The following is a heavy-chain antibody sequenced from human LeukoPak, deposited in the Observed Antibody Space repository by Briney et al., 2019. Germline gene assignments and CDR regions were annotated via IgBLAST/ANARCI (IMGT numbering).Heavy chain of an antibody. CDR1: GGTFSSYA. Sequence: SVKVSCKASGGTFSSYAISWVRQAPGQGLEWMGRIIPIFGTANYAQKFQGRVTITTDESTSTAYMELSSLRSEDTAVYYCATGEAGAFDIWGQGTMVTVSS. J-gene: IGHJ3*02. CDR3: ATGEAGAFDI. V-gene: IGHV1-69*05. D-gene: IGHD2-21*01. CDR2: IIPIFGTA.